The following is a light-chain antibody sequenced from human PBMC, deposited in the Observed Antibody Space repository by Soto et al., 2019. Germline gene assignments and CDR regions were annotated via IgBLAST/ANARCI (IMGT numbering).Light chain of an antibody. Sequence: IQLTQSPSSLSASVGDRVTITCRASQGISSYLGWYQQKPGKAPNLLIYDASTLHSGVPSRFSGGGSGTDFTLTISSLQPEDFATYYCQQSYSTPRTFGQGTKVDIK. J-gene: IGKJ1*01. CDR2: DAS. CDR3: QQSYSTPRT. CDR1: QGISSY. V-gene: IGKV1-39*01.